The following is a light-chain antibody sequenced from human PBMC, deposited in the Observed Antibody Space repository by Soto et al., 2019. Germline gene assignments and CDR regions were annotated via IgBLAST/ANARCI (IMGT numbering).Light chain of an antibody. Sequence: DIQMPQSPSSLSASVGDRVTISCRPSQTIANYVNWYQHKPGHAPKLLIYAASSLQTGVPSRFRGSGSGTDFTLTINSLQPADFATYCCHQSHSSPYTFGQGTRLEIK. V-gene: IGKV1-39*01. J-gene: IGKJ2*01. CDR1: QTIANY. CDR3: HQSHSSPYT. CDR2: AAS.